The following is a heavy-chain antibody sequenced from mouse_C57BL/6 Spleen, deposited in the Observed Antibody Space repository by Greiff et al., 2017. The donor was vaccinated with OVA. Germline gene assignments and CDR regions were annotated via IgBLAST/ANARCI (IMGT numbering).Heavy chain of an antibody. CDR2: IYPRSGNT. D-gene: IGHD4-1*01. Sequence: QVQLQQSGAELARPGASVKLSCQASGYTFPSYGISWVKQRTGQGLEWVGEIYPRSGNTYYHEKFKGKATLTADKSSITAYMERRSLTSEDSAVYFCAEGELWGFAYWGQGTLVTVSA. J-gene: IGHJ3*01. CDR3: AEGELWGFAY. V-gene: IGHV1-81*01. CDR1: GYTFPSYG.